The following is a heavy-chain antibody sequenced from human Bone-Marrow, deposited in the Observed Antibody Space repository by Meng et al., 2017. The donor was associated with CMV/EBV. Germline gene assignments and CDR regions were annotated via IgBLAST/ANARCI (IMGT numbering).Heavy chain of an antibody. J-gene: IGHJ3*01. Sequence: GESLKISCAASGFTFSSNYMSWVRQAPGKGLEWVSIIYSGGSTYYADSVKGRFTISRDNSKNTLYLQMNSLRAEDTAVYYCARERLYQPLWGDALDVWGQGTKVTVSS. D-gene: IGHD2-2*01. CDR2: IYSGGST. V-gene: IGHV3-53*01. CDR1: GFTFSSNY. CDR3: ARERLYQPLWGDALDV.